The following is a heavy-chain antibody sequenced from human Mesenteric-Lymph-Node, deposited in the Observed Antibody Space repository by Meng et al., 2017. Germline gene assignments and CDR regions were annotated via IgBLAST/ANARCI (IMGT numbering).Heavy chain of an antibody. Sequence: ASVKVSCKASGYTFTGYYMHWVRQAPGQGLEWMGRINPNSGGTNYAQKFQGRVTMTRDTSISTAYMELSRLRSDDTAVYYCARDLEGYSSGWNLDYWGQGTLVTVSS. J-gene: IGHJ4*02. CDR1: GYTFTGYY. CDR3: ARDLEGYSSGWNLDY. D-gene: IGHD6-19*01. V-gene: IGHV1-2*06. CDR2: INPNSGGT.